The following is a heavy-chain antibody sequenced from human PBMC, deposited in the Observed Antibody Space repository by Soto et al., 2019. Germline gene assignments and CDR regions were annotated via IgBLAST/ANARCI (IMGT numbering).Heavy chain of an antibody. CDR1: GFAFSSEW. CDR2: IDPYDTGI. CDR3: TSDTFGARDS. Sequence: VQLVESRGGLVQPGGSLRLSCAASGFAFSSEWMHWVRQAPGKGLVWVSRIDPYDTGITYADSVKGRFTISRDNAKNTLYLQMNSLRAEDTAVYYCTSDTFGARDSWGQGTLVTVSS. D-gene: IGHD2-15*01. V-gene: IGHV3-74*01. J-gene: IGHJ4*02.